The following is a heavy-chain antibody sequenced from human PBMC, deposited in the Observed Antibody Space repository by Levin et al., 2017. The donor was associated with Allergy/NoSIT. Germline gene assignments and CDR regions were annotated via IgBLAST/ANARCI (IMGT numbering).Heavy chain of an antibody. CDR3: ARTTVVTRNYYYYGMDV. Sequence: HAGGSLRLSCAASGFTFSSYAMHWVRQAPGKGLEWVAVISYDGSNKYYADSVKGRFTISRDNSKNTLYLQMNSLRAEDTAVYYCARTTVVTRNYYYYGMDVWGQGTTVTVSS. D-gene: IGHD4-23*01. V-gene: IGHV3-30*04. J-gene: IGHJ6*02. CDR1: GFTFSSYA. CDR2: ISYDGSNK.